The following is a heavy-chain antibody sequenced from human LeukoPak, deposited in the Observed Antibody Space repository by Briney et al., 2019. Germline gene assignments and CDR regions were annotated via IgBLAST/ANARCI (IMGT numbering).Heavy chain of an antibody. D-gene: IGHD3-22*01. Sequence: ASVKGSCKACGGTFRGYAISWVRQAPGQGLEWMGGIIPIFRTTNYAQKFQGRVTIATDESTSTAYMELTSLRSEDTAVYYCARAADSSGFSSPFDYWGQGTLVTVSS. CDR3: ARAADSSGFSSPFDY. CDR2: IIPIFRTT. J-gene: IGHJ4*02. CDR1: GGTFRGYA. V-gene: IGHV1-69*05.